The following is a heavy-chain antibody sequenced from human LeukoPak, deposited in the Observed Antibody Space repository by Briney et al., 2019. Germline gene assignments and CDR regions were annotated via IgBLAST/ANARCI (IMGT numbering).Heavy chain of an antibody. J-gene: IGHJ2*01. V-gene: IGHV4-61*02. CDR3: ARDGLFANFDWLLGPLDL. CDR2: IYTTGST. CDR1: GGSISSGNYY. D-gene: IGHD3-9*01. Sequence: SETLSLTCTVSGGSISSGNYYWSWIRQPAGKGLEWIGRIYTTGSTNFNPSLKSRVTISVDTSKNQFSLNLRSVTAADTAVYYCARDGLFANFDWLLGPLDLSGRGTLVTVSS.